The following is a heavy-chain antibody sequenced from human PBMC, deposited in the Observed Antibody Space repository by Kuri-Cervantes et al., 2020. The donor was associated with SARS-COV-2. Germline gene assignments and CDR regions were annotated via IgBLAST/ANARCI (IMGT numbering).Heavy chain of an antibody. D-gene: IGHD3-10*01. J-gene: IGHJ4*02. CDR2: INAGNGNT. V-gene: IGHV1-3*01. CDR1: GYTFTSYA. CDR3: ARPDAVWGSVKFDY. Sequence: ASVKVSCKASGYTFTSYAMHWVRQAPGQRLEWMGWINAGNGNTKYSQKLQGRVTITRDTSASTAYMELSSLRSEDTAVYYCARPDAVWGSVKFDYWGQGTLVTVSS.